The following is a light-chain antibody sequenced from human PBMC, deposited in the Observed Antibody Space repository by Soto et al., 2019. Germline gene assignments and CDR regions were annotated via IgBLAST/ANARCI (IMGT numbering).Light chain of an antibody. V-gene: IGKV3-15*01. CDR1: QSVSSN. Sequence: EIVMTQSPATLSVSPGERATLSCRASQSVSSNLAWYQQKPGQAPRLLIYGASTRATGIPAKFSGSGSGTEFILTISSLQSEDFAVYYCPHLISYPLTFGGGTQVEIK. J-gene: IGKJ4*01. CDR3: PHLISYPLT. CDR2: GAS.